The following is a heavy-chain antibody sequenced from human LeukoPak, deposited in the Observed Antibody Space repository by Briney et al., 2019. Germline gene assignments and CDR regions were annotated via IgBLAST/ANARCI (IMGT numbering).Heavy chain of an antibody. Sequence: SSETLSLTCAVYGGSFSGYYWSWIRQPPGKGLEWIGEINHSGSTNYNPSLKSRVTISVDTSKNQFSLKLSSVTAADTAVYYCARANYGDYAIDDAFDIWGQGTMVTVSS. CDR1: GGSFSGYY. J-gene: IGHJ3*02. CDR3: ARANYGDYAIDDAFDI. V-gene: IGHV4-34*01. CDR2: INHSGST. D-gene: IGHD4-17*01.